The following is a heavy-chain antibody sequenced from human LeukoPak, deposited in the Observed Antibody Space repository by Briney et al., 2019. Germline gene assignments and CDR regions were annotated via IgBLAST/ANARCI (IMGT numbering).Heavy chain of an antibody. CDR3: ARGFCNVDSCFEGTFGY. D-gene: IGHD2-15*01. Sequence: PGGSLRLSCAASGFSFSTHAMHWVRQAPGKGLEYVSGISSNGAKKYYGDSVKGRFTISRDNSNNMVHLQMGSLRPEDMAVYYCARGFCNVDSCFEGTFGYWGQGTLVPVSS. J-gene: IGHJ4*02. CDR2: ISSNGAKK. V-gene: IGHV3-64*02. CDR1: GFSFSTHA.